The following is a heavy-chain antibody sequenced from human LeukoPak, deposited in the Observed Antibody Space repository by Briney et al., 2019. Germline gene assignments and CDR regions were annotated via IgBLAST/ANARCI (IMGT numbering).Heavy chain of an antibody. D-gene: IGHD3-22*01. CDR1: GFTFSNAW. J-gene: IGHJ4*02. CDR2: IKSKTDGGTT. CDR3: TTRWYDSSGYYYFDY. V-gene: IGHV3-15*01. Sequence: GGSLRLSCAASGFTFSNAWMSWVRQAPGKGLEWVGRIKSKTDGGTTDYAAPVKGRFTISRDDSKNTLYLQMNSLKTEDTAACYCTTRWYDSSGYYYFDYWGQGTLVTVSS.